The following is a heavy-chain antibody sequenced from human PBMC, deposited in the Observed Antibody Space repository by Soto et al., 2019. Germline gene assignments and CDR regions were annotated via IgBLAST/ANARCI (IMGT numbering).Heavy chain of an antibody. V-gene: IGHV3-21*01. CDR1: GFTFSSDA. Sequence: EVQLVESGGGLVKPGGSLTLSCAASGFTFSSDAMSWVRQAPGKGLEWVSSISSSSSYIYYADSVKGRFTISRDDAKHSLYLQMKSLRAEDTAVYYCARMGAGFCVSNSCYPSPTMGYGMDVWGQGTTVTVSS. CDR2: ISSSSSYI. J-gene: IGHJ6*02. D-gene: IGHD2-2*01. CDR3: ARMGAGFCVSNSCYPSPTMGYGMDV.